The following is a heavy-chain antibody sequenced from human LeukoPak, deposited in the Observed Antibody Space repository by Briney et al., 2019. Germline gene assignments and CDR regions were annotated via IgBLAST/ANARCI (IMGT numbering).Heavy chain of an antibody. D-gene: IGHD6-19*01. V-gene: IGHV4-34*01. CDR2: INHRGST. CDR3: ASGHSSGWYEGDY. J-gene: IGHJ4*02. CDR1: GGSFSGYY. Sequence: SETLSLTCAVYGGSFSGYYWSWIRQPPGKGLEWIGEINHRGSTNYNPSLKSRVTISVDTSKNQFSLKLSSVTAAGTAVYYCASGHSSGWYEGDYWGQGTLVTVSS.